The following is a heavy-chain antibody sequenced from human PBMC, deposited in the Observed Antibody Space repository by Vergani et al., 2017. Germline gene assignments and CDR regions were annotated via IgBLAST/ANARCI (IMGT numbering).Heavy chain of an antibody. V-gene: IGHV3-11*01. D-gene: IGHD5-24*01. Sequence: QVQLVESGGGLVKPGGSLRLSCAASGFSFSDLYMTWIRQAPGKGLEWVSYISNSGNTIEYADSVKGRFSISRDNDKSSLFLQMDSLRAEDTAVYYCARNHRDYNNYPGTFDIWGQGSMVTVSS. CDR3: ARNHRDYNNYPGTFDI. CDR2: ISNSGNTI. J-gene: IGHJ3*02. CDR1: GFSFSDLY.